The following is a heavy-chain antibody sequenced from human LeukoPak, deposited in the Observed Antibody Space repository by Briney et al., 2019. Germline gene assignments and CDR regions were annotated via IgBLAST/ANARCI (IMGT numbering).Heavy chain of an antibody. J-gene: IGHJ3*02. CDR3: ARSTGVFNYYDSRGGAFDI. Sequence: SETLSLTCTVSGGSISSYYWSWIRQPPGKGLERIGYFYYSGNTNYNPSLKSRVTMSVDTSRNQFSLKLSSVTAADTAVYYCARSTGVFNYYDSRGGAFDIWGQGTMVTVSS. CDR2: FYYSGNT. V-gene: IGHV4-59*01. CDR1: GGSISSYY. D-gene: IGHD3-22*01.